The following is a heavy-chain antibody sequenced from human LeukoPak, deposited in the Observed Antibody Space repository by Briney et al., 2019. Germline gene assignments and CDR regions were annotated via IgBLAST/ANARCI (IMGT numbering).Heavy chain of an antibody. CDR3: AKSRLMNGSYFDY. D-gene: IGHD1-1*01. CDR1: GFTFDDYT. CDR2: ISWDGGST. V-gene: IGHV3-43*01. J-gene: IGHJ4*02. Sequence: PGGSLRLSCAASGFTFDDYTMHWVRQAPGKGLEWVSLISWDGGSTYYADSVKGRFTISRDNSKNSLYLQMNSLRTEDTALYYCAKSRLMNGSYFDYWGQGTLVTVSS.